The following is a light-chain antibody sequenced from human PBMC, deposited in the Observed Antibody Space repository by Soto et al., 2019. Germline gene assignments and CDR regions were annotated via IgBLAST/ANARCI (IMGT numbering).Light chain of an antibody. V-gene: IGLV2-11*01. CDR2: DVT. Sequence: QSVLTQPRSVSGSPGQSVTITCTGTSNDIGAYNYVSWYQQHPGKGPKLIVYDVTKRPSGVPDRFSASKSGNTASLTISGLQAEDEADYYCSSYAGSHPLVFGGGTKLTVL. CDR1: SNDIGAYNY. J-gene: IGLJ2*01. CDR3: SSYAGSHPLV.